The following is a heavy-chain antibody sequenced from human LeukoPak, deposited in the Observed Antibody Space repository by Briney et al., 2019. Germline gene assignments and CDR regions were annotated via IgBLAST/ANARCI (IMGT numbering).Heavy chain of an antibody. Sequence: GGSLRLSCAASGFIFGRYWMSWVRQAPGRGLEWVANINSDGSIKYYVDSIKGRFTISRDNAKDSLYLQMNSLRAEDTAVYYCASGFLQWLYWGQGTLVTVSS. CDR3: ASGFLQWLY. CDR2: INSDGSIK. J-gene: IGHJ4*02. D-gene: IGHD3-3*01. V-gene: IGHV3-7*01. CDR1: GFIFGRYW.